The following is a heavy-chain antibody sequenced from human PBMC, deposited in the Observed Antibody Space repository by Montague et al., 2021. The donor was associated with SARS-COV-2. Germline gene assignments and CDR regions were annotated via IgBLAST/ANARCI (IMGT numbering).Heavy chain of an antibody. V-gene: IGHV4-61*02. D-gene: IGHD3-22*01. CDR3: ARDGGIGDSGSNTWSYYYYGMDV. J-gene: IGHJ6*02. CDR1: GASINNGRYY. Sequence: TLSLTCTVSGASINNGRYYWSWIPQPAGKGLEWIGRIYTSGSTNYNPSLKSRVTISVDTSKNQFSLKLSSVTAADTAVYYCARDGGIGDSGSNTWSYYYYGMDVWGQGTTVTVSS. CDR2: IYTSGST.